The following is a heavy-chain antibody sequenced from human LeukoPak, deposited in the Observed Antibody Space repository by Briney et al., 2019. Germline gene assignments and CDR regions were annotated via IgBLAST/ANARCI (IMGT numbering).Heavy chain of an antibody. D-gene: IGHD2-8*01. CDR1: GFTFSSYA. CDR3: AKMVREFYTISYYFDY. Sequence: GGSLRLSCAVSGFTFSSYAMNWVRQAPGKGPEWVSGISGSGAGTYYADSVKGRFTISRDNSKNTLYLQMNSLRAEDTAVYYCAKMVREFYTISYYFDYWGQGTLVTVSS. V-gene: IGHV3-23*01. J-gene: IGHJ4*02. CDR2: ISGSGAGT.